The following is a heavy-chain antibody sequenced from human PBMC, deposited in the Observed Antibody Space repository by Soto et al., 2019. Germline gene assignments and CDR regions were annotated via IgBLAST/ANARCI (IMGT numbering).Heavy chain of an antibody. Sequence: QVTLKESGPVLVKPTETLTLTCTVSGFSLSNARMGVSWIRQPPGKALEWLAHIFSNDEKSYSTSLKSRLTISKDTSKSQVVLTMTNMDPVDTATYYCARITIFGVVTPNWFDPWGQGTLVTVSS. CDR2: IFSNDEK. CDR3: ARITIFGVVTPNWFDP. J-gene: IGHJ5*02. D-gene: IGHD3-3*01. V-gene: IGHV2-26*01. CDR1: GFSLSNARMG.